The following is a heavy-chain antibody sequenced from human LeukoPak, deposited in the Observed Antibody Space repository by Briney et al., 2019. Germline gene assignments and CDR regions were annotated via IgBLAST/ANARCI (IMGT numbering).Heavy chain of an antibody. D-gene: IGHD3-10*01. V-gene: IGHV4-34*01. CDR2: INHSRST. Sequence: SETLSLTCAGYGGSFSGYYWTWIRQPPGKGLEWVGEINHSRSTNYNPSLKSRVTISVDTSKNQFSLKLSSVTAADTAVYYCARGTYYYVSGSYYESDYWGQGTLFTVSS. CDR1: GGSFSGYY. CDR3: ARGTYYYVSGSYYESDY. J-gene: IGHJ4*02.